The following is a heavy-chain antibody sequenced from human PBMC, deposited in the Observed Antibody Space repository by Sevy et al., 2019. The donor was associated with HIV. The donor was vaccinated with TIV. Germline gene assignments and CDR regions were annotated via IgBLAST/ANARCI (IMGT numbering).Heavy chain of an antibody. CDR3: AKLRSAFGPLDD. J-gene: IGHJ4*02. CDR1: GFTFSSHG. D-gene: IGHD3-16*01. V-gene: IGHV3-30*18. Sequence: GGSLRLSCAASGFTFSSHGMHWVRQAPGKGLEWVAFISYDRSKKYYTDSVKGRFNISRDNSKNTVYLQMNSLRAEDTAVYSCAKLRSAFGPLDDWGQGTLVTVSS. CDR2: ISYDRSKK.